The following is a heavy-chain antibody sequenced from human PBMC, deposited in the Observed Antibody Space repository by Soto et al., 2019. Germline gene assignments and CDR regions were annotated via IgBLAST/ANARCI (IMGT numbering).Heavy chain of an antibody. CDR1: GFTFKNAW. CDR2: VRSESDGGTT. CDR3: TTEEARGYGDHAIGY. Sequence: EVQLVESGGGLVEPGGSLRLSCAASGFTFKNAWMTWVRQAPGKGLEWVGRVRSESDGGTTEYAAPVKGRCIISRDDSTSALFLELNSLTAQDTAVYYCTTEEARGYGDHAIGYWGQGILVTVSS. D-gene: IGHD5-12*01. V-gene: IGHV3-15*01. J-gene: IGHJ4*02.